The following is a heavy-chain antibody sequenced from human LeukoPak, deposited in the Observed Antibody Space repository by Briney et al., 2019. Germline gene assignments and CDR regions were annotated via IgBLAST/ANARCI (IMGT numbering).Heavy chain of an antibody. CDR2: ISSSGSTI. V-gene: IGHV3-48*04. Sequence: GGSLRLSCTASGFTFSTYSLNWVRQTPGKGLEWISYISSSGSTIYYADSVKGRFTISRDNAKNSLYLQMNSLRAEDTAVYYCARDGHNFDYWGQGTLVTVCS. CDR1: GFTFSTYS. J-gene: IGHJ4*02. CDR3: ARDGHNFDY.